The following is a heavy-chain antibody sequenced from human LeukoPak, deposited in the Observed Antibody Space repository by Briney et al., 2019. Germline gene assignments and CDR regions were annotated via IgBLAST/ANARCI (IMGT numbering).Heavy chain of an antibody. V-gene: IGHV4-30-2*01. J-gene: IGHJ5*02. CDR3: ARCSPNYDTSGYYLGVSFFDP. CDR2: IYHSGSF. D-gene: IGHD3-22*01. Sequence: SETLSLTCTVSGDSISSGGYYWNWIRQPTGKGLEWIGYIYHSGSFSYNPSLKSRVIMSVDRSKNQFSLNLSSVTAAGTAVYYCARCSPNYDTSGYYLGVSFFDPWGQGTLVTVSS. CDR1: GDSISSGGYY.